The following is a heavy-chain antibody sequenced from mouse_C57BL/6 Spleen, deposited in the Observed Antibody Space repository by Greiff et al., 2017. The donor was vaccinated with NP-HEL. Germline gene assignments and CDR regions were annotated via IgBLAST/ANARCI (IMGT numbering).Heavy chain of an antibody. V-gene: IGHV1-64*01. CDR3: ARGFVTTVVFDY. D-gene: IGHD1-1*01. J-gene: IGHJ2*01. CDR2: IHPNSGST. Sequence: QVQLKQPGAELVKPGASVKLSCKASGYTFTSYWMHWVKQRPGQGLEWIGMIHPNSGSTNYNEKFKSKATLTVDKSSSTAYMQLSSLTSEDSAVYYCARGFVTTVVFDYWGQGTTLTVSS. CDR1: GYTFTSYW.